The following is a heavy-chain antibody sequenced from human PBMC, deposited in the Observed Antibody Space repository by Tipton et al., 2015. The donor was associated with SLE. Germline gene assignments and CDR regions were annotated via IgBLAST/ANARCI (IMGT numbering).Heavy chain of an antibody. J-gene: IGHJ4*02. CDR3: ARVKATYYDFWSGCNFDY. Sequence: TLSLTCTVSGGSISSHYWSWIRQPPGKGLEWIGYIYYSGSTNYNPSLKSRVTISVDTSKNQFSLKLSSVTAADTAVYYCARVKATYYDFWSGCNFDYWGQGTLVTVSS. V-gene: IGHV4-59*11. CDR1: GGSISSHY. CDR2: IYYSGST. D-gene: IGHD3-3*01.